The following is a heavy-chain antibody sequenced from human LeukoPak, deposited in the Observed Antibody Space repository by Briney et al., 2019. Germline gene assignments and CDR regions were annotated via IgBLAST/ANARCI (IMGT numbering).Heavy chain of an antibody. CDR1: GGSISSYY. Sequence: SETLSLTCTVSGGSISSYYWSWIRQPAGKGLEWTGRIYTSGSTNYNPSLKSRVTMSVDTSKNQFSLKLSSVTAADTAVYYCARDRDSGSLGWFDPWGQGTLVTVSS. D-gene: IGHD1-26*01. J-gene: IGHJ5*02. CDR3: ARDRDSGSLGWFDP. CDR2: IYTSGST. V-gene: IGHV4-4*07.